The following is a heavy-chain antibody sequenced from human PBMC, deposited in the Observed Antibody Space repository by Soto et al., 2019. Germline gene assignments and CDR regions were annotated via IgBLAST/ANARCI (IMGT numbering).Heavy chain of an antibody. V-gene: IGHV3-9*01. CDR3: AKDIGSGWYQVGKCFQH. J-gene: IGHJ1*01. D-gene: IGHD6-19*01. CDR1: GFTFDDYA. Sequence: GGSLRLSCAASGFTFDDYAMHWVRQAPGKGLEWVSGISWNSGSIGYADSVKGRFTISRDNAKNSLYLQMNSLRAEDTALYYCAKDIGSGWYQVGKCFQHWGQGTLVTVSS. CDR2: ISWNSGSI.